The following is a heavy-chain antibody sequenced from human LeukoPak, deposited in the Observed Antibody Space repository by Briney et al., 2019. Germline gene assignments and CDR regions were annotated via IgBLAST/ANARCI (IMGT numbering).Heavy chain of an antibody. CDR3: ARGRRWSSHKSYGVWYFDL. V-gene: IGHV3-30*02. D-gene: IGHD4-23*01. J-gene: IGHJ2*01. CDR2: IRYDGSQK. CDR1: GFTFSNYG. Sequence: PGGSLRLSCAASGFTFSNYGMHWVRQAPGRGLEWVAFIRYDGSQKNHVDSVKGRFTISKDNSKNTLYLQMNSLRTEDTAVYYCARGRRWSSHKSYGVWYFDLWGRGTPVTVSS.